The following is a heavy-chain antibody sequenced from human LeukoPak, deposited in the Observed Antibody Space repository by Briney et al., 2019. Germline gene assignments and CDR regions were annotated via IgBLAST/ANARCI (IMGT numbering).Heavy chain of an antibody. J-gene: IGHJ4*02. CDR1: GFTFSSYA. CDR2: ISYDGSNK. V-gene: IGHV3-30-3*01. D-gene: IGHD6-19*01. CDR3: ARDRHPYTSSGWYFDY. Sequence: PGGSLRLSCAASGFTFSSYAMHWVRQAPGKGLEWVAVISYDGSNKYYADSVKGRFTISRDNSKNTLYLQMNSLRAEDTAVYYCARDRHPYTSSGWYFDYWGQGTLVTVSS.